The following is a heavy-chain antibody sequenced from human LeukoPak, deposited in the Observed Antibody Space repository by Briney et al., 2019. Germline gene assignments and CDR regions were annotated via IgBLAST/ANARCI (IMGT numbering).Heavy chain of an antibody. V-gene: IGHV4-59*08. CDR1: GGSISSYY. CDR2: IYYSGST. Sequence: NPSETLSLTCTVSGGSISSYYWSWIRQPPGKGLEWIGYIYYSGSTNYNPSLKSRVTISVDTSKNQFSLKLSSVTAADTAVYYCARGYGDYKYWGQGTLVTVSS. CDR3: ARGYGDYKY. J-gene: IGHJ4*02. D-gene: IGHD4-17*01.